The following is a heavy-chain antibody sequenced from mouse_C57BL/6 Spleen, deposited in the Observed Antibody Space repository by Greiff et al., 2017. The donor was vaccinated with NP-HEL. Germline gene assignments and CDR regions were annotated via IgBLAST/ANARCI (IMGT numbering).Heavy chain of an antibody. Sequence: VQLQESGPELVKPGASVKISCKASGYAFSSSWMNWVKQRPGKGLEWIGRIYPGDGDTNYNGKFKGKATLTADKSSSTAYMQLSSLTSEDSAVYVCARGPIYYGNLSYWYFEVWGTGTTVTVSS. CDR2: IYPGDGDT. D-gene: IGHD2-1*01. CDR1: GYAFSSSW. V-gene: IGHV1-82*01. CDR3: ARGPIYYGNLSYWYFEV. J-gene: IGHJ1*03.